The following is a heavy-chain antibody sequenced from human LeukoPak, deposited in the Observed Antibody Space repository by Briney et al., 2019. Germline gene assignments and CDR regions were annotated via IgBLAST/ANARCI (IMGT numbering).Heavy chain of an antibody. Sequence: PSETLSLTCTVSGGSISSSSYYWGWIRQPPGKGLEWIGSIYYSGSTYYNPSLKSRVTISVDASKNQFSLKLSSVTAADTAVYYCARESFIVGAVDYWGQGTLVTVSS. CDR1: GGSISSSSYY. CDR2: IYYSGST. CDR3: ARESFIVGAVDY. V-gene: IGHV4-39*07. J-gene: IGHJ4*02. D-gene: IGHD1-26*01.